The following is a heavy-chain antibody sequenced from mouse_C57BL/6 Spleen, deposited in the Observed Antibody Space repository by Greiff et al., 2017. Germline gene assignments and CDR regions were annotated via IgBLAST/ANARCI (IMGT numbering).Heavy chain of an antibody. J-gene: IGHJ1*03. CDR3: ASSYYYGSSHWYFDV. V-gene: IGHV1-20*01. D-gene: IGHD1-1*01. Sequence: EVKLVESGPELVKPGDSVKISCKASGYSFTGYFMNWVMQSHGKSLEWIGRINPYNGDTFYNQKFKGKATLTVDKSSSTAHMELRSLTSEDSAVYYCASSYYYGSSHWYFDVWGTGTTVTVSS. CDR2: INPYNGDT. CDR1: GYSFTGYF.